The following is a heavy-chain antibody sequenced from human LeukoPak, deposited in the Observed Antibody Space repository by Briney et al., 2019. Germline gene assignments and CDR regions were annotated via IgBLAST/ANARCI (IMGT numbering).Heavy chain of an antibody. V-gene: IGHV3-23*01. CDR3: EKDRGYSYGPSDY. J-gene: IGHJ4*02. CDR2: ISGSGGST. D-gene: IGHD5-18*01. Sequence: GGSLRLSCAASGFTFSSYAMSWVRQAPGKGLEWVSAISGSGGSTYYADSVKGRFTISRDNSKNTLYLQMNSLRAEDTAVYYCEKDRGYSYGPSDYWGQGTLVTVSS. CDR1: GFTFSSYA.